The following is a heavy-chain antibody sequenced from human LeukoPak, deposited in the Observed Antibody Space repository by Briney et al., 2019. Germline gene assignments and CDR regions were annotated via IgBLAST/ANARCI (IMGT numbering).Heavy chain of an antibody. D-gene: IGHD3-16*02. V-gene: IGHV4-39*01. CDR1: GGSISSSSYY. J-gene: IGHJ4*02. Sequence: PSETLSLTCTVSGGSISSSSYYWGWIRQPPGKGLEWIGSIYYSGSTYYNPSLKSRVTISVDTSKNQFSLKLSSVTAADTAVYYCASHANNYGYVWGSYRYTYYFDYWGQGTLVTVSS. CDR3: ASHANNYGYVWGSYRYTYYFDY. CDR2: IYYSGST.